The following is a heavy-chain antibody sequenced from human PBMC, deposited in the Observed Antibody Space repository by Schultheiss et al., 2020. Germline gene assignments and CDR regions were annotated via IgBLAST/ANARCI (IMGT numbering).Heavy chain of an antibody. D-gene: IGHD3-3*01. J-gene: IGHJ5*02. CDR2: IWYDGSNQ. V-gene: IGHV3-33*08. Sequence: GGSLRLSCAASGFTFSSYAMSWVRQAPGKGLEWVAVIWYDGSNQYYADSVKGRFTISRDNSKNTLYLQMNSLRAEDTAVYYCAVIFGVVIGRRWGGWFDPWGQGTLVTVSS. CDR1: GFTFSSYA. CDR3: AVIFGVVIGRRWGGWFDP.